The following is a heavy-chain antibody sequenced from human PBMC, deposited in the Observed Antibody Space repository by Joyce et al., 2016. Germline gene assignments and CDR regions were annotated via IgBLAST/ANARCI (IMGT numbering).Heavy chain of an antibody. CDR2: IDPKTDGT. V-gene: IGHV1-2*02. Sequence: QVQLVQSGPELKRPGASVRVSCKASRYTFTAYIMHWVRQAPGGGLEWIGWIDPKTDGTKYAQRFQGRVTMTRDTSVNTVDMELRRLSSDDMATYYCAREGSRDGYWDYWGQGTLVTVSS. J-gene: IGHJ4*02. D-gene: IGHD3-10*01. CDR3: AREGSRDGYWDY. CDR1: RYTFTAYI.